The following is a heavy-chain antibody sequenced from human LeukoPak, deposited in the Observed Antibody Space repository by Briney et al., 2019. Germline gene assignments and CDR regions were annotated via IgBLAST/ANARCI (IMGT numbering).Heavy chain of an antibody. V-gene: IGHV3-23*01. D-gene: IGHD2-15*01. J-gene: IGHJ4*02. Sequence: GGSLRLSCATSGFSFSSYAMSWVRQAPGKGLEWVSAMSSSDDGRYYAASVRGRFTISRYTSRSTLYLQMNSLRAEDAAVYYCAKAPVTSCRGAFCYPFDYWGQGTLVTVSS. CDR2: MSSSDDGR. CDR1: GFSFSSYA. CDR3: AKAPVTSCRGAFCYPFDY.